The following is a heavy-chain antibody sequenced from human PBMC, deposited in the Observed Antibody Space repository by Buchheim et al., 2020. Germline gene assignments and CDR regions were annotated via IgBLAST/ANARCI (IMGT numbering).Heavy chain of an antibody. CDR3: AKDLEVHRAFPDAFDI. Sequence: EVQLLESGGGLVQPGGSLRLSCAASGFTFSSYAMSWVRQAPGEGLEWVSTISGSGGSTYYADSVKGRFTISRDNSKNTLYVQMKSLRAEDTAVYYCAKDLEVHRAFPDAFDIWGQGT. J-gene: IGHJ3*02. V-gene: IGHV3-23*01. CDR2: ISGSGGST. D-gene: IGHD1-1*01. CDR1: GFTFSSYA.